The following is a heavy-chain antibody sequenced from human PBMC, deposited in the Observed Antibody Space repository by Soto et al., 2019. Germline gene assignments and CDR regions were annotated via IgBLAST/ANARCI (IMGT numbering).Heavy chain of an antibody. J-gene: IGHJ6*02. CDR1: GGSFSGYY. D-gene: IGHD2-15*01. V-gene: IGHV4-34*01. Sequence: QVQLQQWGAGLLKPSETLSLTCVVNGGSFSGYYWSWVRLPPGKGLEWIGEINHSGITDSNPSLKSAVPISVEGSRTQFSLKLTSVTAADTAVYFCARARSSVPSRRGMGYYGMDVWGQGTTVTVSS. CDR2: INHSGIT. CDR3: ARARSSVPSRRGMGYYGMDV.